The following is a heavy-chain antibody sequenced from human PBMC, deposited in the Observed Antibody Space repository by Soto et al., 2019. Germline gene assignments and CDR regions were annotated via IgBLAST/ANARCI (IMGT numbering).Heavy chain of an antibody. V-gene: IGHV1-18*04. Sequence: ASVKVSCKASGYTFTSYGISWVRQAPGQRLDWMGWISAYNGNTKYAQDLQGRVTMTTDTSTSTAYMELRSLRSDDTAVYYCARFTGGSYNTYYFYYGMDVWGQGTTVTVSS. D-gene: IGHD2-15*01. CDR3: ARFTGGSYNTYYFYYGMDV. J-gene: IGHJ6*02. CDR1: GYTFTSYG. CDR2: ISAYNGNT.